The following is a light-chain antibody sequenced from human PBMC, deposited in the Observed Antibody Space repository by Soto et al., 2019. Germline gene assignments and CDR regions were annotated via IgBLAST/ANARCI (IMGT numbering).Light chain of an antibody. CDR2: DAS. J-gene: IGKJ1*01. CDR1: QSVSSSY. CDR3: QQYGSSPYT. Sequence: EILMTQSPATLSVSPGERATISCRASQSVSSSYLAWYQQKPGQAPRLLIYDASSRATGIPDKFSGSGSGTDFTLTISRLEPEDFAVYYCQQYGSSPYTFGQGTKVDIK. V-gene: IGKV3-20*01.